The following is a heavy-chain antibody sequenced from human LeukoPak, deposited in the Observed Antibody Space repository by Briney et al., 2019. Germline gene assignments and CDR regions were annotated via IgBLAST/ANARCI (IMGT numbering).Heavy chain of an antibody. CDR2: IYHSGST. D-gene: IGHD4-17*01. Sequence: SETLSLTCTVSGYSISSGYYWGWIRQPPGKGLEWIGSIYHSGSTYYNPSLKSRVTISVDTSKNQFSLKLSSVTAADTAVYYCARGMTTVTLDYWGQGILVTVSS. CDR3: ARGMTTVTLDY. V-gene: IGHV4-38-2*02. J-gene: IGHJ4*02. CDR1: GYSISSGYY.